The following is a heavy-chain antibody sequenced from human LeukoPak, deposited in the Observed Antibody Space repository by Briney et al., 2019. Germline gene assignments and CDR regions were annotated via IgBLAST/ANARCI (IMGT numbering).Heavy chain of an antibody. V-gene: IGHV3-43*02. D-gene: IGHD6-19*01. CDR2: ISGDGGST. J-gene: IGHJ4*02. Sequence: GSLTLSCSASEFTFSNFDMHWVGPAPGKGLEWVSLISGDGGSTYYADSVKGRFTISRDNSKNSLYLQMSSLRTEDTALYYCAKDIPYTNWGWLANWGQPTMVTDSS. CDR1: EFTFSNFD. CDR3: AKDIPYTNWGWLAN.